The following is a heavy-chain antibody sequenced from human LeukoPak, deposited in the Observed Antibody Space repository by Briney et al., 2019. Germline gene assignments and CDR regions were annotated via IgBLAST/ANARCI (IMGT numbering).Heavy chain of an antibody. CDR2: INPSGGST. CDR1: GYTFTSYY. Sequence: ASVKVSCTASGYTFTSYYMHWVRQAPGQGLEWMGMINPSGGSTSYAQKFQGRVTMTRDTSTSTVYMELSSLRSEDTAVYYCARSGYSSGWVDYWGQGTLVTVSS. V-gene: IGHV1-46*01. D-gene: IGHD6-19*01. CDR3: ARSGYSSGWVDY. J-gene: IGHJ4*02.